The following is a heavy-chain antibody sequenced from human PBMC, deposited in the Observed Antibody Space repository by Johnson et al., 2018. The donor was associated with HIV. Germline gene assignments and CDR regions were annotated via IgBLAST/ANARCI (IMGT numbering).Heavy chain of an antibody. D-gene: IGHD6-6*01. CDR1: GFTFSSYA. V-gene: IGHV3-30*04. Sequence: QVQLVESGGGVVQPGGSLRLSCAASGFTFSSYAMHWVRQAPGKGLEWVAVISYDGSNKYYADSVKGRFTISRDNSKNTLYLQMNSLRAEDTAVYYCARDILEYSSSVPDAFDIWGQGTMVTVSS. J-gene: IGHJ3*02. CDR2: ISYDGSNK. CDR3: ARDILEYSSSVPDAFDI.